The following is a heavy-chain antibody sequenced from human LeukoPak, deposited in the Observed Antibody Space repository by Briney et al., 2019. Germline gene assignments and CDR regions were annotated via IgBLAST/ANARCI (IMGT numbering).Heavy chain of an antibody. J-gene: IGHJ4*02. CDR1: GFTFSSYG. D-gene: IGHD2-2*01. V-gene: IGHV3-23*01. Sequence: GGSLRLSCAASGFTFSSYGMSWVRQAPGKGLEWVSAISGSGGSTYCADSVKGRFTISRDNAKNSLYLQMNSLRAEDTALYYCAKGVGGVVVPAAMLYFDYWGQGTLVTVSS. CDR2: ISGSGGST. CDR3: AKGVGGVVVPAAMLYFDY.